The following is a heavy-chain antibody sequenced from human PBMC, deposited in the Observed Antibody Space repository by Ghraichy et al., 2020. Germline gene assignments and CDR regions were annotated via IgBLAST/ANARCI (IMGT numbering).Heavy chain of an antibody. J-gene: IGHJ4*02. V-gene: IGHV3-53*01. CDR1: GFGVRSNY. CDR3: ARGGYPTYYFDF. D-gene: IGHD5-12*01. Sequence: LSLTCAASGFGVRSNYMSWVRQAPGKGLEWVSVIYSGDATYYADSVKGRFTMSRDISKNTVFLQMNSLRAEDTAVYFCARGGYPTYYFDFWGQGTLVIVSS. CDR2: IYSGDAT.